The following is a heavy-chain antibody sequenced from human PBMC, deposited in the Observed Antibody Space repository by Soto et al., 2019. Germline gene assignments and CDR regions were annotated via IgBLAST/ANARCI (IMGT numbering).Heavy chain of an antibody. J-gene: IGHJ6*02. CDR1: GGSISSYY. CDR2: IYYSGST. Sequence: SETLSLTCTVSGGSISSYYWSWIRQPPGKGLEWIGYIYYSGSTNYHPSLKSRVTISLDTSKNQFSLKLSSVTAADTAVYYFARVFRGQWLDYYYYGMDVWGQGTTVTVSS. CDR3: ARVFRGQWLDYYYYGMDV. D-gene: IGHD6-19*01. V-gene: IGHV4-59*01.